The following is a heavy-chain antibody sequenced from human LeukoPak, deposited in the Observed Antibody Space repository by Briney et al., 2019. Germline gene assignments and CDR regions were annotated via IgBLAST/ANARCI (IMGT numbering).Heavy chain of an antibody. CDR2: ISDGGST. Sequence: SETLSLTCTVSGDSIRSSDYYWGCIRQSPGKGLEWIGTISDGGSTFYNPSLKSRVTISVDTSKNQLSLKLTSVTATDTALYYCARLYASSWYNFDSWGQGTLVTVSS. V-gene: IGHV4-39*01. CDR1: GDSIRSSDYY. D-gene: IGHD6-13*01. CDR3: ARLYASSWYNFDS. J-gene: IGHJ4*02.